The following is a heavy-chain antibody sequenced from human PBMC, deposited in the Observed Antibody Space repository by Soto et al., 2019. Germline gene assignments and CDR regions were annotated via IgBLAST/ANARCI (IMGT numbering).Heavy chain of an antibody. J-gene: IGHJ6*02. V-gene: IGHV1-18*01. D-gene: IGHD4-17*01. Sequence: ASVKVSCKASGYTFTSYGISWVRQAPGQGLEWMGWISAYNGNTNYAQKLQGRVTMTTDTFTSTAYMELRSLRSDDTAVYYRARHGQRYGDYDYYYYGMDVWGQGTTVTVS. CDR1: GYTFTSYG. CDR2: ISAYNGNT. CDR3: ARHGQRYGDYDYYYYGMDV.